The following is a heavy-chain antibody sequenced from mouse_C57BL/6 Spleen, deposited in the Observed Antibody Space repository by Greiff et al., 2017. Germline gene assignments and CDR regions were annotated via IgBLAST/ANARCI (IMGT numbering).Heavy chain of an antibody. CDR1: GYAFSSYW. V-gene: IGHV1-80*01. CDR2: IYPGDGDT. J-gene: IGHJ1*03. Sequence: QVQLQQSGAELVKPGPSVKISCKASGYAFSSYWMNWVKQRPGKGLEWIGQIYPGDGDTNYNGKFKGKATQTAEQSSSKAYMQLSSLTSEDSAVYFGARGYYGSSPCGYFDVWGTGTTVTVSS. D-gene: IGHD1-1*01. CDR3: ARGYYGSSPCGYFDV.